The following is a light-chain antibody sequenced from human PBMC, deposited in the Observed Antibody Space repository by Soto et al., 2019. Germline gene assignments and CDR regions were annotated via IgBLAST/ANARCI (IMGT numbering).Light chain of an antibody. CDR2: KAS. Sequence: DIPMTQSPSTLSASVGDRVIITCRASQSISSWLAWHQQKPGKAPKLLIYKASNLESGVPSRFSGSGSGTEFTLTISSLQPDDFATYYCQQYSSYSAYTFGQGTKLEIK. V-gene: IGKV1-5*03. J-gene: IGKJ2*01. CDR1: QSISSW. CDR3: QQYSSYSAYT.